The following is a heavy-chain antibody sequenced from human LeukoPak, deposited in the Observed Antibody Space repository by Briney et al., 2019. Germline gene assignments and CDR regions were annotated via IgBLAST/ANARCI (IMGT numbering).Heavy chain of an antibody. D-gene: IGHD3-10*01. CDR2: INPNSGGT. J-gene: IGHJ4*02. CDR3: ARTGAYDGSGSYYFDY. V-gene: IGHV1-2*02. Sequence: GASVKVSCKASGYTFTSYDINWVRQATGQGLEWMGWINPNSGGTNYAQKFQGRVTMTRDTSISTAYMELSRLRSDDTAVYYCARTGAYDGSGSYYFDYWGQGTLVTVSS. CDR1: GYTFTSYD.